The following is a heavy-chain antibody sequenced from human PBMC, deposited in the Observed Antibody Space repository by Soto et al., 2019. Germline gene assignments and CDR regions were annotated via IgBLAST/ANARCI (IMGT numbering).Heavy chain of an antibody. D-gene: IGHD3-10*01. V-gene: IGHV4-34*01. CDR1: GGSFSGYY. CDR2: INHSGST. CDR3: ASSLTITLDY. J-gene: IGHJ4*02. Sequence: SETLSLTCAVYGGSFSGYYWSWIRQPPGKGLEWIGEINHSGSTNYNPSLKSRVTISVDTSKNHFSLKLTSVTAADTAVYYCASSLTITLDYWGQGALVTVSS.